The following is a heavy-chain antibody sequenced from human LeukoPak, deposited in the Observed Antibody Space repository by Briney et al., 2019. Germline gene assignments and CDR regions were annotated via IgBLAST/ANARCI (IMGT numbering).Heavy chain of an antibody. V-gene: IGHV3-66*01. J-gene: IGHJ4*02. CDR1: GLAVSSNY. CDR2: IYSSGNT. D-gene: IGHD3-22*01. CDR3: ASADSSGYYSN. Sequence: PGGSLRLSCAASGLAVSSNYMSWVRQAPGKGLEWVSVIYSSGNTYYADSVKGRFTISRDNSKNTLYLQMNSLRPEDTAVYYCASADSSGYYSNWGQGTLVTVSS.